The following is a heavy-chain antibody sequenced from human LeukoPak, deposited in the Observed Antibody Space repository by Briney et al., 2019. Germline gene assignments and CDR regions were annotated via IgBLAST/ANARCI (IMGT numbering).Heavy chain of an antibody. D-gene: IGHD3-10*01. Sequence: SQTLSLTCDISGDSVSSNSVIWNWIRQSPSRGLEWLGRTYYKSKWYNDYATSVQSRITINSDTSRNQFSLQLNSVTPEDTAVYYCARDLHGSRGKFDYWGQGTLSPSPQ. CDR2: TYYKSKWYN. J-gene: IGHJ4*02. CDR3: ARDLHGSRGKFDY. V-gene: IGHV6-1*01. CDR1: GDSVSSNSVI.